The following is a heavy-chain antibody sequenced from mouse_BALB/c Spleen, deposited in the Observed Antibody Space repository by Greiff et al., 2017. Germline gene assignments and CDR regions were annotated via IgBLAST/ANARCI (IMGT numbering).Heavy chain of an antibody. CDR3: ARSDGYYFDD. D-gene: IGHD2-3*01. CDR1: GYTFTSYW. J-gene: IGHJ2*01. Sequence: QVQLQQPGAELVKPGASVTLSCKASGYTFTSYWMHWVKQRPGQGLEWIGEINPSNGRTNYNEKFTSKATLTVDNSSSTAYMQLSSLTSEDSAVYYCARSDGYYFDDWGQGTTLTVSS. V-gene: IGHV1S81*02. CDR2: INPSNGRT.